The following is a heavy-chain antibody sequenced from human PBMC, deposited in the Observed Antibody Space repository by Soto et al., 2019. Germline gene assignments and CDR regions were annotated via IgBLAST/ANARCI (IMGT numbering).Heavy chain of an antibody. J-gene: IGHJ2*01. Sequence: QVQLQESGPGLVKPSGTLSLTYVVSGGSISSTNWWSWVRQPPGKGLEWIGDIYHSGSTNYNPSLKSRLTLSVDKSKNQFSLKLTSVTAADTAVYYCATKRSGGLQFFDLWGRGTLVTVSS. D-gene: IGHD3-3*01. CDR3: ATKRSGGLQFFDL. CDR1: GGSISSTNW. V-gene: IGHV4-4*02. CDR2: IYHSGST.